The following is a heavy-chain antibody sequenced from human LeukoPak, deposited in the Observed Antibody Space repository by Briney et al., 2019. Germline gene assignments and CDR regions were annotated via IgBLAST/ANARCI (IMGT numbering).Heavy chain of an antibody. Sequence: GQSLKFSCRGSESSFTAYLTGGLRQMLDKGLEWRGSIYPGYSDDKSSTASKAHVTFPADKPLSTAYLKWSALRASDTAMYSCARLRSYSSGYAALDIWDQGTMVTASS. D-gene: IGHD3-22*01. V-gene: IGHV5-51*01. CDR3: ARLRSYSSGYAALDI. CDR2: IYPGYSDD. CDR1: ESSFTAYL. J-gene: IGHJ3*02.